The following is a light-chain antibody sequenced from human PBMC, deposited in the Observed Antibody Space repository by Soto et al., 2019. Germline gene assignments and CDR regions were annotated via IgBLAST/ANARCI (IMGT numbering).Light chain of an antibody. J-gene: IGLJ2*01. V-gene: IGLV2-14*03. Sequence: QSALTQPASVSGSPGQSITISCTGTSSDVGGYSYVSWYQVHPGKAPKLMIFDVTHRPSGVSYRFSGSKSGNPASLTISGLQAEDEADYYCSSYTSSSSLVVFGGGTKLTVL. CDR3: SSYTSSSSLVV. CDR1: SSDVGGYSY. CDR2: DVT.